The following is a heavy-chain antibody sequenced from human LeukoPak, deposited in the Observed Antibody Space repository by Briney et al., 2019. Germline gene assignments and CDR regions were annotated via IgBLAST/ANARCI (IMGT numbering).Heavy chain of an antibody. J-gene: IGHJ4*02. Sequence: GGSLRLSCAASEFTLRSYNMHWVRQAPGKGLEWVSYIGTSSTYIYYADSVKGRFTISRDNAKNSLYLHMDSLRAEDTAVYYCARDASGSSIGLIDFWGQGTLVTVSS. D-gene: IGHD1-26*01. CDR1: EFTLRSYN. V-gene: IGHV3-21*01. CDR2: IGTSSTYI. CDR3: ARDASGSSIGLIDF.